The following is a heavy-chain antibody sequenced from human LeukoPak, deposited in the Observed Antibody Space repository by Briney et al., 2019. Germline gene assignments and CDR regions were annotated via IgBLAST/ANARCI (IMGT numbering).Heavy chain of an antibody. CDR2: IYSGGDT. CDR3: ARAGGSGWYGKLDP. D-gene: IGHD6-19*01. J-gene: IGHJ5*02. CDR1: GASMDGYF. V-gene: IGHV4-4*09. Sequence: KPSETLSLTCTVSGASMDGYFWGWIRQPPGKGLEWIGFIYSGGDTSYSPSLRSRLTIAVETSKSQFSLKLYSVTAADTAVYYCARAGGSGWYGKLDPWGQGTLVTVSS.